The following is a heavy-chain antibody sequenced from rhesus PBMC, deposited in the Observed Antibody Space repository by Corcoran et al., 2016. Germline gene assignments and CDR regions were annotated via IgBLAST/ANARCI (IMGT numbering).Heavy chain of an antibody. Sequence: QLQLQESGPGLVKPSETLSLTCAVSGGSISSNYWSWIRQPPWKGLEWIGRISGSGGSTDYNPSLKSRVTISTVTSKNQFSLKLSSVTAADTAVYYCARHYYDSGYYVFGAFDFWGQGLRVTVSS. CDR2: ISGSGGST. J-gene: IGHJ3*01. D-gene: IGHD3-28*01. CDR3: ARHYYDSGYYVFGAFDF. V-gene: IGHV4-173*01. CDR1: GGSISSNY.